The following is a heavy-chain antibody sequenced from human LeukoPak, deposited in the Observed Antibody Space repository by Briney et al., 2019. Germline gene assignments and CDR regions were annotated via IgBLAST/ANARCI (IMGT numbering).Heavy chain of an antibody. D-gene: IGHD3-10*01. Sequence: SETLSLTCTVSGGSISSYYWSWIRRPPGRGLEWIGYIYYSGSTNYNPSLKSRVTISVDTSKNQFSLKLSSVTAADTAVYFCARATMVRGFIKNYYYYMDVWGKGTTVTISS. J-gene: IGHJ6*03. CDR2: IYYSGST. CDR3: ARATMVRGFIKNYYYYMDV. V-gene: IGHV4-59*01. CDR1: GGSISSYY.